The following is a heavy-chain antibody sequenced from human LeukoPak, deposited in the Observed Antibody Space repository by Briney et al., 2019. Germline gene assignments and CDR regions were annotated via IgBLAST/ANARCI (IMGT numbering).Heavy chain of an antibody. J-gene: IGHJ4*02. CDR3: ARSGRQQLVSFFDY. CDR1: GFTFSSYA. Sequence: GGSLRLSCAASGFTFSSYAMSWVRQAPGKGLEWVSGISGSGGSTYYADSVKGRFTICRENSKNTLCLQLNSLRAEDTAVYYCARSGRQQLVSFFDYWGQGTLVTVSS. CDR2: ISGSGGST. V-gene: IGHV3-23*01. D-gene: IGHD6-13*01.